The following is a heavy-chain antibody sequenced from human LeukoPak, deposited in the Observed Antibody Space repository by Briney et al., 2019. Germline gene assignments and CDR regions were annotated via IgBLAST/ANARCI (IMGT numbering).Heavy chain of an antibody. V-gene: IGHV4-59*01. D-gene: IGHD5-24*01. CDR2: IHYSGST. CDR1: GGSITSYY. J-gene: IGHJ2*01. Sequence: SETLSLTCTVSGGSITSYYWSWIRQPPGKGLEWIGYIHYSGSTNYNPSLKSRVTISVDTSKNQFSLKLSSVTAADTAVYYCARTPTKNYWYFDLWGRGTLVTVSS. CDR3: ARTPTKNYWYFDL.